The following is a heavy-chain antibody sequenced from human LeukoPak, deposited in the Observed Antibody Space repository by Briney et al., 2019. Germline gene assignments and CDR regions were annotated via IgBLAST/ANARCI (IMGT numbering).Heavy chain of an antibody. D-gene: IGHD3-16*02. CDR1: GFTFTSSA. J-gene: IGHJ4*02. Sequence: GTSVKVSCKASGFTFTSSAMQWVRQARGQRLEWMGWIVVGSGNTNYAQKFQERVTITRDMSTSTAYMELSSLRSEDTAVYYCAAAFGGVIVMSYWGQGTLVTVSS. CDR3: AAAFGGVIVMSY. V-gene: IGHV1-58*02. CDR2: IVVGSGNT.